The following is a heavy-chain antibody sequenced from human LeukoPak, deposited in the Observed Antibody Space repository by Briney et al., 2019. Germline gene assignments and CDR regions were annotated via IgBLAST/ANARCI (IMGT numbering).Heavy chain of an antibody. J-gene: IGHJ4*02. CDR1: GFTFSSYR. Sequence: GGSLRLSCAASGFTFSSYRMHWVRQVPGKGPVWVSRIKTDGSTTAYADFVEGRFTISRDNAKSTVYLQMNSLRAEDTAVYYCASSGSYPRSGDYWGQGTLVTVSS. CDR3: ASSGSYPRSGDY. CDR2: IKTDGSTT. V-gene: IGHV3-74*01. D-gene: IGHD1-26*01.